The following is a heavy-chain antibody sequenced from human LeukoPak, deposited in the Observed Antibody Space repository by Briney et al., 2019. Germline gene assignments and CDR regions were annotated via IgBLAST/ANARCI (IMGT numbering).Heavy chain of an antibody. Sequence: GGSLRLPCAASGFTFSSYAMSWVRQAPGKGLEWVSSITSSGAATYYADSVKGRFTISRDNSDNTLYLQMNSLRAEDTAVYYCAKDRPNYYGSNGHYYKLNGDCWGQGTLVTVSS. J-gene: IGHJ4*02. V-gene: IGHV3-23*01. CDR3: AKDRPNYYGSNGHYYKLNGDC. CDR1: GFTFSSYA. D-gene: IGHD3-22*01. CDR2: ITSSGAAT.